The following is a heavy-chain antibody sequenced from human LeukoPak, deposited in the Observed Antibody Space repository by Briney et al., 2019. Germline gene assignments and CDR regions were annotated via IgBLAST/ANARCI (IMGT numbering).Heavy chain of an antibody. CDR3: ARLWSGLRPPDY. J-gene: IGHJ4*02. D-gene: IGHD3-3*01. Sequence: PSETLSLTCTVSGGSIIGDYWSWIRQPAGKGLEWIGRIYTSGTTTYNPSLKSRVTMSVDTSNNQFSLELSSVTAADTAVYYCARLWSGLRPPDYWGQGTLVTVSS. CDR2: IYTSGTT. CDR1: GGSIIGDY. V-gene: IGHV4-4*07.